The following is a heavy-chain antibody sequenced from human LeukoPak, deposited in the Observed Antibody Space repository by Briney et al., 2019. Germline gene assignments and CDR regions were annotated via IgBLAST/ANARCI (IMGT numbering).Heavy chain of an antibody. V-gene: IGHV7-4-1*04. D-gene: IGHD5-18*01. CDR3: ARGYSHDREGAFDI. Sequence: ASVKVSCKASGYTFTSYGISWVRQAPGQGLEWMGWIKTNTGNPTYAQAFTGRFVFSLDTSVSMAYLQITNLKSDDTAAYYCARGYSHDREGAFDIWGQGTMVTVSS. CDR2: IKTNTGNP. CDR1: GYTFTSYG. J-gene: IGHJ3*02.